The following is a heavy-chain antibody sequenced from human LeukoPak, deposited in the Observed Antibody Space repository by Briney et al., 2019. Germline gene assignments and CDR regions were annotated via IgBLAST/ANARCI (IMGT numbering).Heavy chain of an antibody. CDR3: ARDGIAAAGTLLRGYGMDV. CDR1: GFTFSSYG. V-gene: IGHV3-30*03. D-gene: IGHD6-13*01. CDR2: ISYDGSNK. Sequence: GGSLRLSCAASGFTFSSYGMHWVRQAPGKGLEWVAVISYDGSNKYYADSVKGRFTISRDNSKNTLYPQMNSLRAEDTAVYYCARDGIAAAGTLLRGYGMDVWGQGTTVTVSS. J-gene: IGHJ6*02.